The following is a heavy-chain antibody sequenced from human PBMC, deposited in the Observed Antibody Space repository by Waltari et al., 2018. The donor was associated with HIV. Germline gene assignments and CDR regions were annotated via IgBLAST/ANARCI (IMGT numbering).Heavy chain of an antibody. J-gene: IGHJ6*02. D-gene: IGHD6-6*01. CDR1: GYTFSSFD. CDR3: CREYSIVSGMDV. CDR2: ISGNNGDT. Sequence: QVHLVQSGAEVKKPGASVKVSCKPSGYTFSSFDISWVRQAPGRGLEWMGWISGNNGDTKLAETFQGRVTITADTSTSTAFMELRSLRIDDTAVYFCCREYSIVSGMDVWGPGTPVTVSS. V-gene: IGHV1-18*01.